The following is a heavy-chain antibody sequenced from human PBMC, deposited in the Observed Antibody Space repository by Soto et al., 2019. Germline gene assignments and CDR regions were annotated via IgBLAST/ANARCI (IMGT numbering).Heavy chain of an antibody. D-gene: IGHD6-19*01. CDR1: GFTFSSYS. J-gene: IGHJ4*02. CDR3: VQTTGWPGFDF. Sequence: GGSLRLSCAASGFTFSSYSMNWVRQAPGKGLEWLSYISSSSSTIYYADSVKGRFTISRDNAKNSLYLQMNSLRVEDTAVYYCVQTTGWPGFDFWGQGTLVTVSS. CDR2: ISSSSSTI. V-gene: IGHV3-48*01.